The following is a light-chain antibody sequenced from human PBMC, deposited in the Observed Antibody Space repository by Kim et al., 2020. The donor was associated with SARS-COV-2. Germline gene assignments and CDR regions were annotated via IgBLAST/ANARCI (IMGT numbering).Light chain of an antibody. CDR3: LQYNNWPPVT. J-gene: IGKJ4*01. CDR2: DAS. CDR1: QSVRNN. Sequence: CPGERATLSCRASQSVRNNLAWYQQKPGQAPRLLIYDASTRATDIPARFSGSVSGTEFTLTISSLQSEDFALYYCLQYNNWPPVTFGGGTKVEIK. V-gene: IGKV3-15*01.